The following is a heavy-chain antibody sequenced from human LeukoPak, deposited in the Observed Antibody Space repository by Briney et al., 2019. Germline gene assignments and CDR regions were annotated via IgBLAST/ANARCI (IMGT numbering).Heavy chain of an antibody. J-gene: IGHJ4*02. CDR3: ATEGEAWTNFDY. CDR2: ISPDGTKT. Sequence: PGRSLRLSCVASRFTFSSTGLHWGRQAPGKGLEWVAMISPDGTKTFYTDSMKGRLTISRDNSNNTLYLQLNSLRVDATPVYHCATEGEAWTNFDYWGQGTLIIVSS. D-gene: IGHD3-10*01. V-gene: IGHV3-30*04. CDR1: RFTFSSTG.